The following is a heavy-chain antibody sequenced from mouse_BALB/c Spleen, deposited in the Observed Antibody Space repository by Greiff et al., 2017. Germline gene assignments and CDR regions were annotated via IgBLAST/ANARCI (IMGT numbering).Heavy chain of an antibody. CDR1: GDSITSGY. CDR3: ARSGRYDEGAWFAY. Sequence: EVKLMESGPSLVKPSQTLSLTCSVTGDSITSGYWNWIRKFPGNKLEYMGYISYSGSTYYNPSLKSRISITRDTSKNQYYLQLNSVTTEDTATYYCARSGRYDEGAWFAYWGQGTLVTVSA. V-gene: IGHV3-8*02. J-gene: IGHJ3*01. CDR2: ISYSGST. D-gene: IGHD2-14*01.